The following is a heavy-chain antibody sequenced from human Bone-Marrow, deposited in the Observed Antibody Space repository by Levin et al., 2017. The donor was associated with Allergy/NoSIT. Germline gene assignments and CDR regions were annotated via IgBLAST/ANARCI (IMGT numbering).Heavy chain of an antibody. J-gene: IGHJ4*02. CDR1: GGSISSADYY. V-gene: IGHV4-30-4*01. CDR2: IYYTGRA. Sequence: SETLSLTCTVSGGSISSADYYWSWFRQPPGKGLEWIGYIYYTGRAYYNPSLKSRITISLDTSKNQFSLKVTSVAAADTAVYFCARGRVGILIEFRELAYFDSWGQGTLVTVSS. D-gene: IGHD2/OR15-2a*01. CDR3: ARGRVGILIEFRELAYFDS.